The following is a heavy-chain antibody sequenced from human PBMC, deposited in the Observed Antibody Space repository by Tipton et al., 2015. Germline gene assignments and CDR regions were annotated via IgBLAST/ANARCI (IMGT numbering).Heavy chain of an antibody. CDR3: ARLGNLDWGDY. CDR1: GYSFTTYW. CDR2: IHPGDSDT. Sequence: QSGAEVKKSGESLIISCKASGYSFTTYWIGWVRQMPGKGLEYMGIIHPGDSDTRYRPSFQGQVTFSADKSINTAYLQWNSLKASDTAMYYCARLGNLDWGDYWGQGTLVTVSS. D-gene: IGHD7-27*01. J-gene: IGHJ4*02. V-gene: IGHV5-51*01.